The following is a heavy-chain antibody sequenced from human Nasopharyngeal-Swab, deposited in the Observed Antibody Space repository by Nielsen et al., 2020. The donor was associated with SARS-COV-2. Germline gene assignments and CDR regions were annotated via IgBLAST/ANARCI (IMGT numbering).Heavy chain of an antibody. CDR2: IYYSGST. D-gene: IGHD1-26*01. CDR3: ATQNIVGATKVDY. CDR1: GGSISSSSYY. V-gene: IGHV4-39*07. Sequence: SETLSLTCTVSGGSISSSSYYWGWIRQPPGKGLEWIGSIYYSGSTYYNPSLKSRVTISVDTSKNQFSLKLSSVTAADTAVYYCATQNIVGATKVDYWGQGTPVTVSS. J-gene: IGHJ4*02.